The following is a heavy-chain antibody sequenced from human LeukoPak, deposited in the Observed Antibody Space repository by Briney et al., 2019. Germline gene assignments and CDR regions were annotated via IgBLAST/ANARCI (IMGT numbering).Heavy chain of an antibody. CDR1: GFTFSGYS. CDR3: AKGWGQQLVQDYSDY. CDR2: IRSSGSTI. D-gene: IGHD6-6*01. Sequence: GGSLRLSCTASGFTFSGYSMNWVRQAPGKGLEWISYIRSSGSTIYYADSMKGRFTISRDNAKNSLYLQMNSLRAEDTAVYYCAKGWGQQLVQDYSDYWGQGTLVTVSS. V-gene: IGHV3-48*04. J-gene: IGHJ4*02.